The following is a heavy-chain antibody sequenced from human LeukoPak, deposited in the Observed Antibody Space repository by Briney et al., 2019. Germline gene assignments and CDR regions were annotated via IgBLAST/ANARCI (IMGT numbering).Heavy chain of an antibody. CDR3: ASSPLAARPKLDY. CDR1: EFTFSNYA. Sequence: GGSLRLSCAASEFTFSNYAMDWVRQAPGRRPEWVSGISSGGGSIYYADSVKGRFTISRDNSKNTLYLQMNSLRAEDTAVYYCASSPLAARPKLDYWGQGTLVTVSS. J-gene: IGHJ4*02. CDR2: ISSGGGSI. V-gene: IGHV3-23*01. D-gene: IGHD6-6*01.